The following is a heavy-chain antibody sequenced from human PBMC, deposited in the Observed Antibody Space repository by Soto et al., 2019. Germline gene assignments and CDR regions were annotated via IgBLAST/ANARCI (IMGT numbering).Heavy chain of an antibody. V-gene: IGHV3-30-3*01. Sequence: GVSLRLSCAASGFTFSSYAMHWVRQAPGKGLEWVAVISYDGSNKYYADSVKGRFTISRDNSKNTLYLQMNSLRAGDTAVYYCARDTGVFVTGYYYGMDVWGQGTTVTVS. CDR2: ISYDGSNK. D-gene: IGHD1-20*01. J-gene: IGHJ6*02. CDR1: GFTFSSYA. CDR3: ARDTGVFVTGYYYGMDV.